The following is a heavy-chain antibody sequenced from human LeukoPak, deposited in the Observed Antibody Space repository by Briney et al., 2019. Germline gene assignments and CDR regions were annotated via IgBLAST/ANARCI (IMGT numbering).Heavy chain of an antibody. J-gene: IGHJ5*02. V-gene: IGHV1-18*01. CDR3: ARAVMRGPIGTPWFDP. CDR1: GYTFTSYG. CDR2: ISTYNGNT. Sequence: GASVKVSCKASGYTFTSYGVGWVRQAPGQGLEWMGWISTYNGNTNYAQNLQGRVTMTTDTSTSTAYMELRSLRSDDTAVYYCARAVMRGPIGTPWFDPWGQGTLVTVSS. D-gene: IGHD2-21*01.